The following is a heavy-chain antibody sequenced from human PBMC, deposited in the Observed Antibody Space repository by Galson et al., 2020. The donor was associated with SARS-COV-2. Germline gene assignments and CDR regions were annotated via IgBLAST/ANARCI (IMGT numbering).Heavy chain of an antibody. Sequence: GESLKISCAASGFAISSDSMVWLRQTPQKGLEWLDTIKKAGSEQYYVDSVRGRFTISRDNAKNSLYLQTNSLRAEGTAIYCCAGHLGYWGQGTLGAVSS. CDR1: GFAISSDS. J-gene: IGHJ4*02. CDR3: AGHLGY. CDR2: IKKAGSEQ. V-gene: IGHV3-7*03.